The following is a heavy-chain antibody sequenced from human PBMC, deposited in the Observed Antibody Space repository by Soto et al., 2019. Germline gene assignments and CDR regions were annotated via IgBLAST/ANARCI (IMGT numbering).Heavy chain of an antibody. D-gene: IGHD5-18*01. CDR2: INHSGST. CDR1: GGSFSGYY. J-gene: IGHJ3*02. CDR3: ARRCARPGYRRVDAFDI. V-gene: IGHV4-34*01. Sequence: QVQLQQWGAGLLKPSETLSLTCAVYGGSFSGYYWSWIRQPPGKGLEWIGEINHSGSTNYNPSLKSRVTISVDTSKNQFSLKLSSVTAADTAVYYCARRCARPGYRRVDAFDIWGQGTMVTVSS.